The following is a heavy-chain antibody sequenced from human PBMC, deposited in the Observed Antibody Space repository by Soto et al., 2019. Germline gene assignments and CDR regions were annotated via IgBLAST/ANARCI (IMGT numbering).Heavy chain of an antibody. CDR3: AKVPVAGSWDYYFDY. CDR2: VSASGGTT. CDR1: GFTFSNYA. D-gene: IGHD6-19*01. Sequence: GGSLRLSCAASGFTFSNYAVSWVRQAPGKGLEWVSGVSASGGTTYYADSVRGRFSISRDDSKNTLYLQMNSLRADDTAVYYCAKVPVAGSWDYYFDYWGQGTLVTVSS. V-gene: IGHV3-23*01. J-gene: IGHJ4*02.